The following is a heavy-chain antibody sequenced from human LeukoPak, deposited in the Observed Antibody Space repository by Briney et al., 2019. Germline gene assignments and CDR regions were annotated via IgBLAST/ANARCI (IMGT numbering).Heavy chain of an antibody. CDR1: GGSISSGGYS. V-gene: IGHV4-30-2*01. J-gene: IGHJ4*02. CDR3: ARVERSGYYYPYFDY. CDR2: IYHSGST. Sequence: SQTLSLTCAVSGGSISSGGYSWSWIRQPPGKGLEWIGYIYHSGSTYYNPSLKSRVTISVDRSKNQFSLKLSSVTAADTAVYYCARVERSGYYYPYFDYWGQGTLVTVSS. D-gene: IGHD3-22*01.